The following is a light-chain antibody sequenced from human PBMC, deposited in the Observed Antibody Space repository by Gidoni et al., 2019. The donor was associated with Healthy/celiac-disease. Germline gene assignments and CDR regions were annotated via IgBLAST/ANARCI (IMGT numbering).Light chain of an antibody. J-gene: IGLJ1*01. V-gene: IGLV1-44*01. CDR3: AAWDDSLNAYV. CDR1: SSNIGSNT. Sequence: QSVLTQPPSASGTPGQRVTISCSGSSSNIGSNTVNWYQQLPGTAPKLLIYRTNQRPSGVPDRFSGSKSGTSASLAISGLQSEDEADYYCAAWDDSLNAYVFGTGTKVTVL. CDR2: RTN.